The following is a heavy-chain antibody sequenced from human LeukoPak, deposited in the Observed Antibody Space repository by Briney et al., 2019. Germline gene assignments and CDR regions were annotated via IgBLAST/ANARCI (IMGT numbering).Heavy chain of an antibody. D-gene: IGHD3-22*01. V-gene: IGHV3-33*06. J-gene: IGHJ4*02. CDR3: AKEARRITMIVVVTRTTFYFDY. Sequence: PGGSLRLSCAASGFTFTSYAMYWVRQAPGKGLEWVAVIWYDGSNKYYADSVKGRFTISRDNSKNTLYLQMNSLRAEDTAVYYCAKEARRITMIVVVTRTTFYFDYWGQGTLVTVSS. CDR2: IWYDGSNK. CDR1: GFTFTSYA.